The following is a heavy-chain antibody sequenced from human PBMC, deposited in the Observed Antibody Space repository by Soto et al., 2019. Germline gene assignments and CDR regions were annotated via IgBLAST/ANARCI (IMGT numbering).Heavy chain of an antibody. D-gene: IGHD3-3*01. Sequence: SGPTRVNPTQTLTLTCTSSGFSLSTSGMCVSWIRQPPGKALEWLARIDWDDDKYYSTSLKTRLTISKDTSKNQVVLTMTNMDPVDTATYYCARTEWFPSAFDIWGQGTMVTVSS. J-gene: IGHJ3*02. V-gene: IGHV2-70*11. CDR1: GFSLSTSGMC. CDR2: IDWDDDK. CDR3: ARTEWFPSAFDI.